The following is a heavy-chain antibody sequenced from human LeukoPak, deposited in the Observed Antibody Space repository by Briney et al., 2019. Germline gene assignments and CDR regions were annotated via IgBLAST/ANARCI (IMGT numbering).Heavy chain of an antibody. CDR2: ISGSGDNT. V-gene: IGHV3-23*01. J-gene: IGHJ4*02. Sequence: GGSLRLSCAASGFTFSSYAMNWVRQAPGKGLEWVSIISGSGDNTYYTDSVKGRFTISRDNSRNTMYLQMNSLTPEDTAVYYCAKDVVDIYSSSWLWYFDQWGQGTLVTVSS. CDR1: GFTFSSYA. D-gene: IGHD6-13*01. CDR3: AKDVVDIYSSSWLWYFDQ.